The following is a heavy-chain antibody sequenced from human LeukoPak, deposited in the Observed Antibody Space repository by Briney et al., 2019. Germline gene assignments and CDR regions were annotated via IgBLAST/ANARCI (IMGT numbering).Heavy chain of an antibody. D-gene: IGHD1-26*01. CDR2: IYYSGST. CDR3: ARSRGATRGWFDP. CDR1: GGSISSYY. V-gene: IGHV4-59*01. J-gene: IGHJ5*02. Sequence: SETLSLTCTVSGGSISSYYWSWIRQPPGKGLEWIGYIYYSGSTNYNPSLKGRVTISVDTSKNQFSLKLSSVTAADTAVYYCARSRGATRGWFDPWGQGTLVTVSS.